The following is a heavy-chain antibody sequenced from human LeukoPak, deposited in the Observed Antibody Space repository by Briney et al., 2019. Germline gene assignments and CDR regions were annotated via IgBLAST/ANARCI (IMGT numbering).Heavy chain of an antibody. J-gene: IGHJ3*02. CDR1: GGSISSGTYY. CDR2: MYTSGST. V-gene: IGHV4-61*02. Sequence: PSQTLSLTCTVSGGSISSGTYYWSWIRQPAGKGLEWIGRMYTSGSTNYNPSLKSRVTISVDTSKNQFSLKLSSVTAADTAVYYCARGRPFDIWGQGTMVTVSS. CDR3: ARGRPFDI.